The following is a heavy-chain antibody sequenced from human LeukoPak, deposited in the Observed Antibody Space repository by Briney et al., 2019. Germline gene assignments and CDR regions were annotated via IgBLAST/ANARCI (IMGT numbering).Heavy chain of an antibody. CDR3: AKVAGYSYVYPFDY. J-gene: IGHJ4*02. V-gene: IGHV3-33*06. Sequence: GGSLRLSCAASGITFRNYGMHWVRQAPGKGLEWVAVIWYDGSNKDYADSVKGRFTVSRDNSKNTLYLQMRSLRAEDTAVYYCAKVAGYSYVYPFDYWGQGTLVTVSS. CDR2: IWYDGSNK. D-gene: IGHD5-18*01. CDR1: GITFRNYG.